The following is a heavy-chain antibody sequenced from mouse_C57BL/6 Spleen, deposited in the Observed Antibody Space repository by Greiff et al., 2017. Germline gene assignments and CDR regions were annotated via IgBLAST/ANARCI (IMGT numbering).Heavy chain of an antibody. D-gene: IGHD2-4*01. CDR2: ISSGGSYT. CDR3: ARHEDDYGGVDY. Sequence: EVQLVESGGDLVKPGGSLKLSCAASGFTFSSYGMSWVRQTPDKRLEWVATISSGGSYTYYPDSVKGRFTISRDNAKNTLYLQMSSLKSEDTAMYYCARHEDDYGGVDYWGQGTTLTVSS. V-gene: IGHV5-6*01. J-gene: IGHJ2*01. CDR1: GFTFSSYG.